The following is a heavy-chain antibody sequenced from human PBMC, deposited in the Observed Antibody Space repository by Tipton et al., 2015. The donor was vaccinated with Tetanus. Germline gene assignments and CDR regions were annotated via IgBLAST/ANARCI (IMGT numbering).Heavy chain of an antibody. D-gene: IGHD6-19*01. J-gene: IGHJ1*01. V-gene: IGHV4-39*01. CDR1: GYSIRTSIYY. CDR2: MFYSGTA. CDR3: ARQQSSGWIKGYVQN. Sequence: TLSLTCTVSGYSIRTSIYYWGWIRQSPGKGLEWIGTMFYSGTAYYNPSLTSRVSMSVDTSKNQLYLNLTSVTAADTAVYYCARQQSSGWIKGYVQNWGQGSLVTVSS.